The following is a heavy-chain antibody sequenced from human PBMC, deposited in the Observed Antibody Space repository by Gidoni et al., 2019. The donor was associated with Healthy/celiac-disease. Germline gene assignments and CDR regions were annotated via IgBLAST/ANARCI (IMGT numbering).Heavy chain of an antibody. CDR1: GGSLRSGGYS. V-gene: IGHV4-31*03. CDR3: AREGLRRHDNWFDH. CDR2: IYSSRST. D-gene: IGHD4-17*01. Sequence: QVHLLESGPGRVKPSLTLSLTCSVLGGSLRSGGYSWSWLRQHPGKGLEWIGYIYSSRSTYYNTSLKSRVTISVDTSKTQFSLKLSSVTAADTAVYYCAREGLRRHDNWFDHWGQGTLVTVSS. J-gene: IGHJ5*02.